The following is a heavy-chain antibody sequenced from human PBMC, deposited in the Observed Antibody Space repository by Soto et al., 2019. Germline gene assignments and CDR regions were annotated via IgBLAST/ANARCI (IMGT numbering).Heavy chain of an antibody. CDR2: INSDGSRT. J-gene: IGHJ5*02. CDR1: GFTFSTYW. V-gene: IGHV3-74*01. D-gene: IGHD1-26*01. Sequence: EVQLVESGGGLGQPGGSLRLSCAASGFTFSTYWMHWVRQAPGKGLVWVSRINSDGSRTNYADSVKGRFTTFRDNAKNTVYINLNSLAAEDTAVYYCATVATGSYARFDPWGQGTLVTVSS. CDR3: ATVATGSYARFDP.